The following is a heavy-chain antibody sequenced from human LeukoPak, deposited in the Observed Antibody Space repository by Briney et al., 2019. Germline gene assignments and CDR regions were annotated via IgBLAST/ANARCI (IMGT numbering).Heavy chain of an antibody. J-gene: IGHJ3*02. V-gene: IGHV3-48*02. Sequence: PGGSLRLSCAASGFTFSSYSMNWVRQAPGKGLEWVSYISSSSTTIYFADSVRGRFTISRDNAKNSLYLQMNSLRDEDTAVYYCARRMGGELVAFDIWGQGTMVTVSS. CDR1: GFTFSSYS. CDR3: ARRMGGELVAFDI. CDR2: ISSSSTTI. D-gene: IGHD1-7*01.